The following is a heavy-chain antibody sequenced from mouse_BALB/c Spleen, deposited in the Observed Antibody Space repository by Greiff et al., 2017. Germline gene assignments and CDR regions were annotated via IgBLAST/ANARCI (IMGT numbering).Heavy chain of an antibody. Sequence: DVMLVESGGDLVKPGGSLKLSCAASGFTFSSYGMSWVRQTPDKRLEWVATISSGGSNTYYPDSVKGRFTISRDNAKNTLYLQMSSLKSEDTAMYYCARHRERWLLYFDYWGQGTTLTVSS. CDR1: GFTFSSYG. CDR2: ISSGGSNT. D-gene: IGHD2-3*01. CDR3: ARHRERWLLYFDY. V-gene: IGHV5-6*02. J-gene: IGHJ2*01.